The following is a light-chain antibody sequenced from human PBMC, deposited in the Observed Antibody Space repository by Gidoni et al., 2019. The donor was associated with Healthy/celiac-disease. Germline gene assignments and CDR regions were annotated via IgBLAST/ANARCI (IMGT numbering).Light chain of an antibody. V-gene: IGKV3-15*01. J-gene: IGKJ4*01. Sequence: EIVMTQSPATLSVSPGERVTLSCRASQSVSSNLAWYQQKPGQAPRLLIYGASTRATGIPARFSGSGSGTEFTLTISSLQSEDSAVYYCQQYNNWPPLTFXGXTKVXIK. CDR2: GAS. CDR3: QQYNNWPPLT. CDR1: QSVSSN.